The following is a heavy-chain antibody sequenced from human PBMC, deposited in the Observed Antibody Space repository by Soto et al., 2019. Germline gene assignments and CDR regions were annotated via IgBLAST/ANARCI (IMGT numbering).Heavy chain of an antibody. J-gene: IGHJ4*02. V-gene: IGHV3-23*01. D-gene: IGHD5-18*01. CDR3: AKPLIQLWKTYYFDY. CDR1: GFTFSSYA. Sequence: GGSLGLSCAASGFTFSSYAMSWVRQAPGKGLEWVSAISGSGGSTYYADSVKGRFTISRDNSKNTLYLQMNSLRAEDTAVYYCAKPLIQLWKTYYFDYWGQGTLVTVSS. CDR2: ISGSGGST.